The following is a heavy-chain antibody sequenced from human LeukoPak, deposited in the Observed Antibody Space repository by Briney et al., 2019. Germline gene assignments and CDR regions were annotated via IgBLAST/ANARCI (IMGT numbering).Heavy chain of an antibody. CDR1: LHTFRSCS. CDR2: ISISSSNI. Sequence: PGGTLRLSRASSLHTFRSCSMNCVRDARGRGREWGSYISISSSNIYYTESVEGRHPISRDNAKNSLYVQKNTQIAEDNAVYYCARQHSYDRPYAFDIWGPGTMVTVSS. D-gene: IGHD3-22*01. CDR3: ARQHSYDRPYAFDI. V-gene: IGHV3-48*01. J-gene: IGHJ3*02.